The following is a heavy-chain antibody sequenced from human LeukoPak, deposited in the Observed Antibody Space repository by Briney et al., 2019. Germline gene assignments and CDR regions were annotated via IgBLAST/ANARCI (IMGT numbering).Heavy chain of an antibody. Sequence: SQTLSLTCAISGDSVSSNSAAWNWIRQSPSRGLEWLGRTYYRSKWYNDYAVSVKSRITINPDTSKNQFSLQLNSVTPEDTAVYYCARGGKYCSGGSCYFSFDYWGQGTPVTVSS. J-gene: IGHJ4*02. CDR1: GDSVSSNSAA. V-gene: IGHV6-1*01. CDR2: TYYRSKWYN. D-gene: IGHD2-15*01. CDR3: ARGGKYCSGGSCYFSFDY.